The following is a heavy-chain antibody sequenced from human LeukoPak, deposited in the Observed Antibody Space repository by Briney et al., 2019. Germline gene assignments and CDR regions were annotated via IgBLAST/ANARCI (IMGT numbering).Heavy chain of an antibody. J-gene: IGHJ6*03. CDR3: AREHYFYHMDG. CDR2: VNQGGTEK. CDR1: GFTFSSQW. V-gene: IGHV3-7*01. Sequence: GGSLRLSCTASGFTFSSQWMSWVRQAPGKGLEWVANVNQGGTEKYYVDSVKGRFTISRDNAENSLYLQMNSLRAEDTAVYYCAREHYFYHMDGWGEGTTVTVSS.